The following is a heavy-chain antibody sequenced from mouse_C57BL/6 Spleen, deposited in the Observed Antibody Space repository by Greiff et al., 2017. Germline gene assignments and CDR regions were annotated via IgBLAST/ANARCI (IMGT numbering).Heavy chain of an antibody. Sequence: DVMLVESGGGLVQPKGSLKLSCAASGFSFNTYAMNWVRQAPGKGLEWVARIRSKSNNYATYYADSVKYRFTISRDDSESMLYLQMNNVKTEDTAMYYCVRGRDWYFDVWGTGTTVTVSS. V-gene: IGHV10-1*01. CDR2: IRSKSNNYAT. CDR3: VRGRDWYFDV. J-gene: IGHJ1*03. CDR1: GFSFNTYA.